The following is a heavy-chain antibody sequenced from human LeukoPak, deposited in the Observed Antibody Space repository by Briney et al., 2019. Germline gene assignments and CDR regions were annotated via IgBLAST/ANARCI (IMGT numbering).Heavy chain of an antibody. V-gene: IGHV4-59*08. CDR3: ARHWLDSGTPDRFDY. D-gene: IGHD3-10*01. Sequence: SETLSLTCTVSGGSTSSDYWSWIRQSPGKGLEWVGYVYNSGDTGKNPSLKSRVTILLDTSKNQCSLKLTSVSAADTAVYYCARHWLDSGTPDRFDYWGQGTLVTVSS. CDR2: VYNSGDT. J-gene: IGHJ4*02. CDR1: GGSTSSDY.